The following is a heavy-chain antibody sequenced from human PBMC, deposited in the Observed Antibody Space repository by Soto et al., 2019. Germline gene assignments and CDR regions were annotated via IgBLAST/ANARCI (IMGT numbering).Heavy chain of an antibody. V-gene: IGHV3-74*01. CDR1: GFTVSNSW. J-gene: IGHJ4*02. CDR3: GTAFDL. D-gene: IGHD4-17*01. CDR2: IDNRGTGT. Sequence: PGGSLRLSCAASGFTVSNSWMHWVRQAPGKGLVWVSRIDNRGTGTSYADSVKGRFTISRDNAKNTLFLQMNSLRPEDTAVYYCGTAFDLWGQGTLVTVSS.